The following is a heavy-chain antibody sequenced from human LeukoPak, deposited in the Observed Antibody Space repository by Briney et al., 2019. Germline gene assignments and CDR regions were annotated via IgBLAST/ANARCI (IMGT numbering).Heavy chain of an antibody. CDR1: GYTFTGYY. CDR3: ARLYLPATRFDY. CDR2: INPNSGGT. Sequence: ASVKVSCKASGYTFTGYYMHWVRQAPGQGLEWMGWINPNSGGTNYAQKFQGRVTMTRDTSISTAYMELSRLRSDDTAVYYCARLYLPATRFDYWGQGTLVTVSS. V-gene: IGHV1-2*02. D-gene: IGHD5-24*01. J-gene: IGHJ4*02.